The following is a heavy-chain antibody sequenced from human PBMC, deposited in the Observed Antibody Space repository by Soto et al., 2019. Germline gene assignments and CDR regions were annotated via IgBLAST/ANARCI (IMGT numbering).Heavy chain of an antibody. V-gene: IGHV4-30-4*01. Sequence: PSETLSLTCTVSGGSISSGDYYWSWIRQPPGKGLEWIGYIYYSGSTNYNPSLKSRVTISVDTSKNQFSLKLSSVTAADTAVYYCARRTNYYDSSGYSEWGQGTLVTVSS. CDR3: ARRTNYYDSSGYSE. J-gene: IGHJ4*02. CDR2: IYYSGST. D-gene: IGHD3-22*01. CDR1: GGSISSGDYY.